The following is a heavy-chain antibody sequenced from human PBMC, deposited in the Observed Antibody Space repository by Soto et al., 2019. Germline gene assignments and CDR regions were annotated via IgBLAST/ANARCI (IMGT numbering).Heavy chain of an antibody. Sequence: SETLSLTCTGSGDSISSSNYYWGWIRQPPGKGLEWIGTIFYSGSTYYNPSLKSRVTISVDTSKNQFSLKLTSVTAADTALYYCARRYGWLYFDYWGQGSLVT. J-gene: IGHJ4*02. CDR3: ARRYGWLYFDY. CDR1: GDSISSSNYY. V-gene: IGHV4-39*01. D-gene: IGHD3-10*01. CDR2: IFYSGST.